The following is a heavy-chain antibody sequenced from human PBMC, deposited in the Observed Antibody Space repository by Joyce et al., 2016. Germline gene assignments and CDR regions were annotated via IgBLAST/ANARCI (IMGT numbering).Heavy chain of an antibody. V-gene: IGHV4-34*01. CDR3: AKRDGYNGRWDFDY. J-gene: IGHJ4*02. D-gene: IGHD5-24*01. CDR2: INHSGDN. Sequence: QVQVQQWGAGLLKPSETLSLTCAIYGGSFSDYHWNWIRQSPEKGLEWIGEINHSGDNHYNPSLKSRVTISPDTSKNQFSLKLTSVTAADSAVYYCAKRDGYNGRWDFDYWGQGTPVSVSS. CDR1: GGSFSDYH.